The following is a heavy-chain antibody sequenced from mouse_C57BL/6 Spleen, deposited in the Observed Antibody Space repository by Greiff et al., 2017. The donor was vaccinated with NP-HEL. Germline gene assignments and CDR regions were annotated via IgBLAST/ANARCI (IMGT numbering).Heavy chain of an antibody. Sequence: QVQLQQSGAELVRPGASVKLSCKASGYTFTDYYINWVKQRPGQGLEWIARIYPGSGNTYYNEKFKGKATLTAEKSSSTAYMQLSSLTSEDSAVYFCARSEKGGYFDYWGQGTTLTVSS. J-gene: IGHJ2*01. CDR3: ARSEKGGYFDY. V-gene: IGHV1-76*01. CDR1: GYTFTDYY. CDR2: IYPGSGNT.